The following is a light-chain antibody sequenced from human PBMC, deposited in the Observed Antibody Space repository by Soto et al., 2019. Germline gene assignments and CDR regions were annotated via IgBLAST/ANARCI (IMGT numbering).Light chain of an antibody. Sequence: IVMTQSPENLPVSPGKRATLSCRASQSVSSNLAWYQQKPGQAPRLLIYATSNRATGIPARFSGSGSGTDFTLTISSLEPEDFAVYYCQQRTKLPLRFAGVAKV. CDR3: QQRTKLPLR. V-gene: IGKV3-11*01. CDR1: QSVSSN. J-gene: IGKJ4*01. CDR2: ATS.